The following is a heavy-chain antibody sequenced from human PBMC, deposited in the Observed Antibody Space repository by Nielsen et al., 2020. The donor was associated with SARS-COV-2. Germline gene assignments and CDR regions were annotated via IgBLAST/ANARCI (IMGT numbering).Heavy chain of an antibody. Sequence: GESLKISCAASGFTFSSYAMHWVRQAPGKGLEWVAVISYDGSNKYYADSVKGRFTISRDNSKNTLYLQMNSLRAEDTPVYYCARVGHSSSWWGQGTLVTVSS. CDR3: ARVGHSSSW. CDR2: ISYDGSNK. CDR1: GFTFSSYA. D-gene: IGHD6-13*01. J-gene: IGHJ4*02. V-gene: IGHV3-30*04.